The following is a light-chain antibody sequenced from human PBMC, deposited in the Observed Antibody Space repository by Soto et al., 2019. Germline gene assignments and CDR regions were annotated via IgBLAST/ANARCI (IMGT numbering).Light chain of an antibody. CDR2: WAS. CDR3: HQYYGNPS. J-gene: IGKJ2*01. Sequence: DIVMTQSPDSLTVSLGERATINCKSSQTILYNANNKNYLAWYQHKPGQPPKLLIYWASTRKSGVPDRFSGSGSGTDFTLTISSLQAEDVAVYYCHQYYGNPSFGQGTKLEIK. V-gene: IGKV4-1*01. CDR1: QTILYNANNKNY.